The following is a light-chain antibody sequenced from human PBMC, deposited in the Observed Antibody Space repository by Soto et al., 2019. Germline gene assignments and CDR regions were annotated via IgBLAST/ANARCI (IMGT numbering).Light chain of an antibody. CDR2: AAS. Sequence: IVMTQSPATLSMSPGERATLSCRASQRVSTNLPWYQQTPGQAPRLLIYAASTRATGIPARFSGSGSGTEFTLTISSLQSEDFAVYYCQQYDIDSAFGGGTKVEIK. CDR1: QRVSTN. J-gene: IGKJ4*01. CDR3: QQYDIDSA. V-gene: IGKV3-15*01.